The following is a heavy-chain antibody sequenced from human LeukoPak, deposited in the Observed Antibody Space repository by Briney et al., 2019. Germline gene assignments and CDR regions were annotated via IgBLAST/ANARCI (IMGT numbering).Heavy chain of an antibody. V-gene: IGHV3-74*01. CDR3: TIVGYCTNTSRYDP. Sequence: GGSLRLSCAASGFTFSSYWMHWVRQAPGKGLVWVSRINSDGSSTSYADSVKGRFTISRDNAKNSLYLQMNSLRAEDTALYYCTIVGYCTNTSRYDPWGQGTLVTVCS. D-gene: IGHD2-2*01. CDR1: GFTFSSYW. J-gene: IGHJ5*02. CDR2: INSDGSST.